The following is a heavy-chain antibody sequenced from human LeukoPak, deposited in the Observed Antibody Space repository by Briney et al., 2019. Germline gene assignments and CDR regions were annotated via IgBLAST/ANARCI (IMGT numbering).Heavy chain of an antibody. CDR1: GFTFDDYA. CDR2: ISWNSGSI. V-gene: IGHV3-9*01. D-gene: IGHD4-23*01. CDR3: ARVRSVGGNPHAFNI. J-gene: IGHJ3*02. Sequence: GGSLRLSCAASGFTFDDYAMHWVRQAPGKGLEWVSGISWNSGSIGYADSVKGRFTISRDNAKNSLYLQMNSLRVEDTALYYCARVRSVGGNPHAFNIWGQGTMVTVSS.